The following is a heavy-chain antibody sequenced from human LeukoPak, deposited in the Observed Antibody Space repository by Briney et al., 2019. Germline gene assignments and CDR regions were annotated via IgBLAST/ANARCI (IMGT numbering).Heavy chain of an antibody. CDR1: GFTLSSNY. J-gene: IGHJ4*02. Sequence: GGSLRLSCAASGFTLSSNYMSWVRQAPGKGVEWVSVIYSGGSTYYADSVKCRFTISRDNSKNRLYLQMNSLRAEDTDVYYCPSEGQQLGFDYWGEGTLVTVSA. CDR3: PSEGQQLGFDY. D-gene: IGHD6-13*01. V-gene: IGHV3-53*01. CDR2: IYSGGST.